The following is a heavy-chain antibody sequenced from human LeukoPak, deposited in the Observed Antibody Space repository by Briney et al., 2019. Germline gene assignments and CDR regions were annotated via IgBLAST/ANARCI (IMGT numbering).Heavy chain of an antibody. CDR3: ARSSRDGYKYGMDV. CDR1: GGSISRYY. J-gene: IGHJ6*02. D-gene: IGHD5-24*01. CDR2: IYYSGST. V-gene: IGHV4-59*08. Sequence: SETLSLTCTVSGGSISRYYWSWIRQPPGKGLEWIGYIYYSGSTNYNPSLKSRVTISVDTSKTQFSLKLRSVTAADTAVYYCARSSRDGYKYGMDVWGQGTTVTVFS.